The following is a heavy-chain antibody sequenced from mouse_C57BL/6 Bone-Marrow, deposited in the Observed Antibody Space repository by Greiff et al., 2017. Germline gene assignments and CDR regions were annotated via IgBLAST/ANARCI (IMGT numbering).Heavy chain of an antibody. V-gene: IGHV1-50*01. CDR1: GYTFTSYW. Sequence: QVQLQQPGAELVKPGASVKLSCKASGYTFTSYWMQWVKQRPGQGLEWIGEIDPSDSYTNYNQKFKGKATLTVDTSASTAYMQLSSLTSEDSAVYYCARDGYFGFDYWGQGTLVTVSA. CDR3: ARDGYFGFDY. CDR2: IDPSDSYT. J-gene: IGHJ3*01. D-gene: IGHD2-3*01.